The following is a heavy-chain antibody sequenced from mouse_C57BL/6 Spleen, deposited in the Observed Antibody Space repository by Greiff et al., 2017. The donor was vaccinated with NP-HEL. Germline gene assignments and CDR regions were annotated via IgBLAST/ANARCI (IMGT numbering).Heavy chain of an antibody. CDR3: AREDSSGPAWCAY. CDR2: IYPGDGDT. Sequence: VQLQQSGPELVKPGASVKISCKASGYAFSSSWMNWVKQRPGKGLEWIGRIYPGDGDTNYNGKFKGKATLTADKSSSTAYLQLSSLTSEDSAVYFCAREDSSGPAWCAYWGQGTLVTVAA. J-gene: IGHJ3*01. V-gene: IGHV1-82*01. D-gene: IGHD3-2*02. CDR1: GYAFSSSW.